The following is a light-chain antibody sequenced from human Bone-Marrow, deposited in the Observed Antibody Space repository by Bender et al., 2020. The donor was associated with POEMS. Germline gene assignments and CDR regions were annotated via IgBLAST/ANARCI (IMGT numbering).Light chain of an antibody. V-gene: IGLV4-69*01. CDR1: SGHSTYS. J-gene: IGLJ3*02. CDR2: VPNDGSH. CDR3: QSWGTGIQV. Sequence: QLVLTQSPSASASPGASVTLTCTLSSGHSTYSIAWHQQHPQKGPRYLMKVPNDGSHTKGDGIPDRFSGSGSGAERYLTISNLQSDDEADYYCQSWGTGIQVFGGGTKLTVL.